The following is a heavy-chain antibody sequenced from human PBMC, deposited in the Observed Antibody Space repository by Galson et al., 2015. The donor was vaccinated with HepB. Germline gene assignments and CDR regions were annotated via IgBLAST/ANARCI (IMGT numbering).Heavy chain of an antibody. CDR2: INAGNGNT. J-gene: IGHJ5*02. V-gene: IGHV1-3*01. CDR1: GYTFTSYA. CDR3: AREPPYSSSWYAGWFDP. Sequence: SVKVSCKASGYTFTSYAMHWVRQAPGQRLEWMGWINAGNGNTKYSQKFQGRVTITRDTSASTAYMELSSLRSEDTAVYYCAREPPYSSSWYAGWFDPWGQGTLVTVSS. D-gene: IGHD6-13*01.